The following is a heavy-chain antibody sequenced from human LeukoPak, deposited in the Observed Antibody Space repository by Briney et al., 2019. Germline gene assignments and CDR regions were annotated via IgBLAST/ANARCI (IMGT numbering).Heavy chain of an antibody. D-gene: IGHD4-17*01. CDR1: GYTFTSYG. CDR3: ARDRVAPMTTVTMLIY. CDR2: ISAYNGNT. Sequence: ASVKVSCKASGYTFTSYGISWVRQAPGQGLEWMGWISAYNGNTNYAQKFQGRVTITADESTSTAYMELSSLRSEDTAVYYCARDRVAPMTTVTMLIYWGQGTLVTVSS. J-gene: IGHJ4*02. V-gene: IGHV1-18*01.